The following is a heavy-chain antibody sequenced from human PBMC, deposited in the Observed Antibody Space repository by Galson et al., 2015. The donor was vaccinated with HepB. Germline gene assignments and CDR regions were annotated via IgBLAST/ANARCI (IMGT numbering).Heavy chain of an antibody. CDR3: ARHVVVGATWGAFDI. D-gene: IGHD1-26*01. CDR2: IYPGDSDT. V-gene: IGHV5-51*01. J-gene: IGHJ3*02. CDR1: GYGFTSYW. Sequence: QSGAEVKKPGESLKISCKGSGYGFTSYWIGWVRQMPGKGLEWMGIIYPGDSDTRYSPSFQGQVTISADKSISTAYLQWSSLKASDTAMYYCARHVVVGATWGAFDIWGQGTMVTVSS.